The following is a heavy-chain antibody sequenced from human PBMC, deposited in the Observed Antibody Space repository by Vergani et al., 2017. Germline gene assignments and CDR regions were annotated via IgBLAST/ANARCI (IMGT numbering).Heavy chain of an antibody. CDR3: AGGGGGVVAAKNWFDL. J-gene: IGHJ5*02. V-gene: IGHV1-46*01. D-gene: IGHD2-2*01. CDR1: GYTFTSYY. Sequence: QVQLVQSGAEVKKPGASVKVSCKASGYTFTSYYMHWVRQAPGQGLEWMGIINHSGGSTSYAQKFQGRVTMTRDTSTSTGYMELSSLRSEDTAVYYCAGGGGGVVAAKNWFDLWGQGSLVTVSA. CDR2: INHSGGST.